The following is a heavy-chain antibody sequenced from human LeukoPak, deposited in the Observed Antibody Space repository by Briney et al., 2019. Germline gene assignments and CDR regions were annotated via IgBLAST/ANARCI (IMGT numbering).Heavy chain of an antibody. CDR3: ARVRWGGLYYFDY. CDR2: INDDGRST. Sequence: PGGSLRLSCAASGFTFSSYWMHWVRQAPGKGLVGVSRINDDGRSTSYADSVKGRFTISRDNAKNTPYLQMNSLRAEDTAVYYCARVRWGGLYYFDYWGQGTLVTVSS. V-gene: IGHV3-74*01. CDR1: GFTFSSYW. D-gene: IGHD3-16*01. J-gene: IGHJ4*02.